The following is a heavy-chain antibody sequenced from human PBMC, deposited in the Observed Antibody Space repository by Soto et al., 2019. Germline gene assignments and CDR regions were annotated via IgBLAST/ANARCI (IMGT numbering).Heavy chain of an antibody. J-gene: IGHJ6*02. V-gene: IGHV3-21*01. CDR2: ISSSSYI. Sequence: PGGSLRLSCAASGFTFSSYSMNWVRQAPGKGLEWVSSISSSSYIYYADSVKGRFTISRDNAKNSLYLQMNSLRAEDTAVYYCARDRSPGSYLGRRHRTPHGMDVWGQGTTVTVSS. CDR1: GFTFSSYS. D-gene: IGHD1-26*01. CDR3: ARDRSPGSYLGRRHRTPHGMDV.